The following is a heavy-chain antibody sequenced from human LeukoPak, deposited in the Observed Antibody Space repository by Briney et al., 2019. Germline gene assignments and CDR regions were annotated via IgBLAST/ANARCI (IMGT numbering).Heavy chain of an antibody. V-gene: IGHV1-18*01. J-gene: IGHJ4*02. CDR2: ISAYNGHT. D-gene: IGHD3-16*01. CDR3: AREGLGELTLDY. Sequence: ASVKVSCKASGYTFTSYGVNWVRQAPGQGLEWMGWISAYNGHTKYAQNLHGRVTMTTDTSTNTVYMELRSLRSDDTAVYYCAREGLGELTLDYWGQGTLVTVSS. CDR1: GYTFTSYG.